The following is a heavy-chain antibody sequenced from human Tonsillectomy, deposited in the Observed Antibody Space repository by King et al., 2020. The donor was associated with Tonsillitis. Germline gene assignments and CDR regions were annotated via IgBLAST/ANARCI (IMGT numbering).Heavy chain of an antibody. CDR1: GFTFDDYA. CDR3: AKDKVSRGYSYGYQDY. J-gene: IGHJ4*02. CDR2: ISWNSGSI. Sequence: VQLVESGGGLVQPGRSLRLSCAASGFTFDDYAMHWVRQAPGKGLVWVSGISWNSGSIGYADSVKGRFTISRDNAKNSLYLQMNSLRAEDTALYYCAKDKVSRGYSYGYQDYWGQGTLVTVSS. D-gene: IGHD5-18*01. V-gene: IGHV3-9*01.